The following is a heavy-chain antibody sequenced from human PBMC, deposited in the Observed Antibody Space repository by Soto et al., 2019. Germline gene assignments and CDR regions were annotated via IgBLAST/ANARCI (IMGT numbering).Heavy chain of an antibody. CDR2: IIPIFGTL. Sequence: QVQLVQSGAEVKKPGSSVKVSCKASGGTFSNDIISWVRQAPGQGLDWMGTIIPIFGTLNYAQKFQGRVTITADKSTSTAYMEPSSLRSEDTAVYYCASGTLYGSGSYPVDYWGQGTLVTVSS. J-gene: IGHJ4*02. D-gene: IGHD3-10*01. CDR3: ASGTLYGSGSYPVDY. V-gene: IGHV1-69*08. CDR1: GGTFSNDI.